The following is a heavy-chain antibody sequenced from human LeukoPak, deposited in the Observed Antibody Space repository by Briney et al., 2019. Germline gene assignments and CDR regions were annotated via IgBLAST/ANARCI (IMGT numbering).Heavy chain of an antibody. J-gene: IGHJ4*02. D-gene: IGHD2-21*01. CDR3: ARDSGRLPLNYFDD. V-gene: IGHV3-11*01. CDR1: AFTFSDSY. CDR2: ISSSGSTI. Sequence: GGSLRLSCAASAFTFSDSYFSWIRQDPGKGLEWVSYISSSGSTIYYADSVKGRFTISRDNAKNSLYLQMNSLRAEDTAVYYCARDSGRLPLNYFDDWGQGTLVTVSS.